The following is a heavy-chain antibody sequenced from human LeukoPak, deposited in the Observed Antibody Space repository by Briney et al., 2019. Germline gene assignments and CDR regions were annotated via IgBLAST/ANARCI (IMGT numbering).Heavy chain of an antibody. J-gene: IGHJ4*02. D-gene: IGHD5-18*01. Sequence: PGGSLRLSCAASGFTFSSYWMSWVRQAPGKGLEWVANIKQDGSEKYYVDSVKGRFTISRDNAKDSLYLQMNSLRAEDTAVYYCARVGYSYTFDYWGQGTLVTVSS. CDR1: GFTFSSYW. CDR3: ARVGYSYTFDY. V-gene: IGHV3-7*01. CDR2: IKQDGSEK.